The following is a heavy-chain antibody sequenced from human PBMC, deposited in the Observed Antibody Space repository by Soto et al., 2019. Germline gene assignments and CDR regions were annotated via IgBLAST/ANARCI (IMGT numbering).Heavy chain of an antibody. CDR3: AREEQQLVRHYYYYMDV. D-gene: IGHD6-13*01. V-gene: IGHV3-74*01. Sequence: GGSLRLSCAASGFTFSSYWMHWVRQAPGKGLVWVSRINSDGSSTSYADSVKGRFTISRDNAKNMLYLQMNSLRAEDTAVYYCAREEQQLVRHYYYYMDVWGKGTTVTVSS. CDR1: GFTFSSYW. J-gene: IGHJ6*03. CDR2: INSDGSST.